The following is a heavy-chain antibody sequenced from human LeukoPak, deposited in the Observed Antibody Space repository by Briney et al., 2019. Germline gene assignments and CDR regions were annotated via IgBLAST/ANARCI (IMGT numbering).Heavy chain of an antibody. CDR3: AIGYCSSTSCYAYYYMDV. Sequence: GGSLRLSCAASGFTFSSYSMNWVRQAPGKGLEWVSSISSSSSYIYYADSVKGRFTISRDNAKNSLYLQMNSLRAEDTAVYYCAIGYCSSTSCYAYYYMDVWGKGTTVTVSS. V-gene: IGHV3-21*01. J-gene: IGHJ6*03. CDR1: GFTFSSYS. CDR2: ISSSSSYI. D-gene: IGHD2-2*01.